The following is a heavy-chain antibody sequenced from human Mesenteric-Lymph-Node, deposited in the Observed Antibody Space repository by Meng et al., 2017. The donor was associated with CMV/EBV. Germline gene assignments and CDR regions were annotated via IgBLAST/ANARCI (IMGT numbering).Heavy chain of an antibody. J-gene: IGHJ4*02. CDR2: INHSGST. D-gene: IGHD3-9*01. Sequence: VELHQWGVGLLDPSETLPVTCSVYGGSFSGYYRNWIRQFPKKGLEWIGEINHSGSTTYNPSFTSRIIISVDTSTNQISLNMSSVTAADTAVYYCARGSSYDMLTGYFDYWGQGALVTVSS. V-gene: IGHV4-34*01. CDR1: GGSFSGYY. CDR3: ARGSSYDMLTGYFDY.